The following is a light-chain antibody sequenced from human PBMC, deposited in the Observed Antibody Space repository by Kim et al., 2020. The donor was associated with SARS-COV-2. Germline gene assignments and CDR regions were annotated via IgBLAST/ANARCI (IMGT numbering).Light chain of an antibody. CDR3: QQRSSWPVT. CDR2: DAS. J-gene: IGKJ2*01. CDR1: QSVSSS. V-gene: IGKV3-11*01. Sequence: SVSPGKRATLSYRASQSVSSSLAWYQQKPGQAPRLLIYDASNRATGIPARFSGSGSGTDFTLSISSLEPEDFAVYYCQQRSSWPVTFGQGTKLEI.